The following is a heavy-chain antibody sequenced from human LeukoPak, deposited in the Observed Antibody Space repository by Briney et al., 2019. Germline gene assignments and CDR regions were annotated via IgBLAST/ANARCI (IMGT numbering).Heavy chain of an antibody. CDR3: VQGPYLDY. Sequence: GESLRLSCATSGFTFSAYSLSWVRQAPGKGLEWVSHITRPGTTTYYAASVRGRFTISRDNAKNSLYLQMKSLQAADTALSFCVQGPYLDYWGQGTLVTASS. J-gene: IGHJ4*02. D-gene: IGHD2-21*01. CDR2: ITRPGTTT. CDR1: GFTFSAYS. V-gene: IGHV3-48*04.